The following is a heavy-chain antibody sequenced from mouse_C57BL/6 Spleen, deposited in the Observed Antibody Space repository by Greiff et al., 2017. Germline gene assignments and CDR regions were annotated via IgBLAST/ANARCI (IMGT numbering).Heavy chain of an antibody. Sequence: QVQLQQSGAELARPGASVKMSCKASGYTFTSYTMHWVKQRPGQGLEWIGYINPSSGYTKYNQKFKDKATLTADKSSSTAYMQLSSLTSEDSAVYYCAGYDGYYLFAYWGQGTLVTVSA. CDR3: AGYDGYYLFAY. D-gene: IGHD2-3*01. V-gene: IGHV1-4*01. CDR2: INPSSGYT. CDR1: GYTFTSYT. J-gene: IGHJ3*01.